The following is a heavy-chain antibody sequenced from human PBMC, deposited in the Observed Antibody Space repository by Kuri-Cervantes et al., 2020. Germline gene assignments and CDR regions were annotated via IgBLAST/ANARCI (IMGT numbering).Heavy chain of an antibody. CDR2: ISGSGGST. V-gene: IGHV3-23*01. Sequence: GGSLRLSCAASGFTFDDYAMHWVRQAPGKGLEWVSAISGSGGSTYYADSVNGRFTISRDNSKNTLYLQMNSLRAEDTAVYYCANYGDQRNYYYYYYMDVWGKGTTVTVSS. CDR1: GFTFDDYA. CDR3: ANYGDQRNYYYYYYMDV. D-gene: IGHD4-17*01. J-gene: IGHJ6*03.